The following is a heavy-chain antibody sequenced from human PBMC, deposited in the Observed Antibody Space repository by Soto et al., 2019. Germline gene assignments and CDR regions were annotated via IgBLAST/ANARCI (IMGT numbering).Heavy chain of an antibody. CDR2: ISYDGSNK. V-gene: IGHV3-30*18. CDR3: AKDLKYCTNGVCYTAYYYYGMDV. J-gene: IGHJ6*02. D-gene: IGHD2-8*01. Sequence: SLRLSCAASGFTFSSYGMHWVRQAPGKGLEWVAVISYDGSNKYYADSVKGRFTISRDNSKNTLYLQMNSLRAEDTAVYYCAKDLKYCTNGVCYTAYYYYGMDVWGQGTTVTVSS. CDR1: GFTFSSYG.